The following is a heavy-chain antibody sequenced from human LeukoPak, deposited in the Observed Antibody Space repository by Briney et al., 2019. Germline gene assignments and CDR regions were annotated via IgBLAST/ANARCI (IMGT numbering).Heavy chain of an antibody. CDR2: ISGCGGSP. V-gene: IGHV3-23*01. D-gene: IGHD6-13*01. Sequence: GGSLRLSCAASGFTFSSYAMSWVRQAPGKGLGWVSAISGCGGSPYYADSVKGRFPIPRDNSKHTLYLQMNSLRAEDTAVYYCAKDNSSPPALYYFYMDVWGKGTTVTVSS. CDR1: GFTFSSYA. CDR3: AKDNSSPPALYYFYMDV. J-gene: IGHJ6*03.